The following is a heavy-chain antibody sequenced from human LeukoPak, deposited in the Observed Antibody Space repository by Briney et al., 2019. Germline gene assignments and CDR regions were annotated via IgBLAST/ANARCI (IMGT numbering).Heavy chain of an antibody. Sequence: GGSLGLSCAASGFTFGNHGMHWVRQPPGKGLEWVALISYDGNNKYYADSVKGRFTISRDNSKNTLYLQMSSLRDEDTAVYYCAKGLGDSSGYLNNYWGQGTLVTVSS. CDR2: ISYDGNNK. V-gene: IGHV3-30*18. CDR3: AKGLGDSSGYLNNY. D-gene: IGHD3-22*01. J-gene: IGHJ4*02. CDR1: GFTFGNHG.